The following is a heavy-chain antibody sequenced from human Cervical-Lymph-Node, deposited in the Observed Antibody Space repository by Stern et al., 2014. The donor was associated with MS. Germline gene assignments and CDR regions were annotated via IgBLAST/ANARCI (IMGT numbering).Heavy chain of an antibody. Sequence: VQLVESGADLVQPGGSLRLSCTASGFTFSTYWMHWVRQAPGKGLEWVSRINGDGSRTSYADSVKGRFTISRDNAKNTLYVQMNSLRVEDTAVYYCARAHVDTWDWFDPWGQGTLVTVSS. CDR3: ARAHVDTWDWFDP. D-gene: IGHD5-18*01. CDR2: INGDGSRT. V-gene: IGHV3-74*02. J-gene: IGHJ5*02. CDR1: GFTFSTYW.